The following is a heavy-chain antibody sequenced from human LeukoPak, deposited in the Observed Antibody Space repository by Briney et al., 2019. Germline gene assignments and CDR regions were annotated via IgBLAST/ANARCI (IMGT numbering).Heavy chain of an antibody. CDR1: GGSISSYY. Sequence: SSETLSLTCTVSGGSISSYYWSWIRQPAGKGLEWIGRIYTSGSTNYNPSLKSRVTMSVDTSKNQFSLKLSSVTAADTAVYYCAREIVVVGWGYYYMDVWGKGTTVTVSS. CDR3: AREIVVVGWGYYYMDV. CDR2: IYTSGST. D-gene: IGHD2-2*01. J-gene: IGHJ6*03. V-gene: IGHV4-4*07.